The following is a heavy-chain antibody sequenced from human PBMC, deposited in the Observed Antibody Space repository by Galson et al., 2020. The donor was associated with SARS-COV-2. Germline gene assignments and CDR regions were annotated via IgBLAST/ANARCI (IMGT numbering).Heavy chain of an antibody. V-gene: IGHV3-33*01. CDR2: IYFDGSEK. J-gene: IGHJ4*02. CDR3: ARDGQSSSGGAFDY. D-gene: IGHD3-22*01. Sequence: GGSLRLSCAASGFTFSDHAMHWVRQAPGKGLEWVAQIYFDGSEKYYGDSVKGRFTISRDSSKNTVYLQMNNLRADDTAVYYCARDGQSSSGGAFDYWGQGTLLTVSS. CDR1: GFTFSDHA.